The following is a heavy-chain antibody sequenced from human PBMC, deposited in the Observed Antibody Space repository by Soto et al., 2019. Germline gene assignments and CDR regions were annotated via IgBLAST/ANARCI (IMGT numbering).Heavy chain of an antibody. CDR2: IDHSGST. J-gene: IGHJ5*02. CDR1: GGSISSGGYS. V-gene: IGHV4-30-2*01. Sequence: QLQLQESGSGLVKPSQTLSLTCAVSGGSISSGGYSWSWIRQPPGKGLEWIGYIDHSGSTYYNPSLKCRFSTSVDRSKTQFSVKLGSVTAADTAVYYCARIPSPWGQGTLVTVSS. CDR3: ARIPSP. D-gene: IGHD2-21*01.